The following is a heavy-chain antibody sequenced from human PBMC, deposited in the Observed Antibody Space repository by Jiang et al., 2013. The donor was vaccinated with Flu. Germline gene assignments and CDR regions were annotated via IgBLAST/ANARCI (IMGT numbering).Heavy chain of an antibody. CDR1: GGSISSSSFY. D-gene: IGHD5-18*01. CDR3: ATSTWIQQTEAFDI. J-gene: IGHJ3*02. Sequence: GSGLVKPSETLSLTCTVSGGSISSSSFYWGWIRQPPGKGLESIGNIYYSGTTYYNPSLKSRVTISVDTSKNQFSLKLSSVTAADTAVYYCATSTWIQQTEAFDIWGQGTMVTVSS. V-gene: IGHV4-39*01. CDR2: IYYSGTT.